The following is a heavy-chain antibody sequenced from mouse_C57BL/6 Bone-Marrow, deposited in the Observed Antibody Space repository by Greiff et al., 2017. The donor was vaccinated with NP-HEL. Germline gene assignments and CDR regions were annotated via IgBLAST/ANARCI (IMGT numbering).Heavy chain of an antibody. D-gene: IGHD1-1*01. Sequence: LVESGAELARPGASVKLSCKASGYTFTSYGISWVKQRTGQGLEWIGEIYPRSGNTYYNEKFKGKATLTADKSSSTAYMELRSLTSEDSAVYFCATTGTTVVATDFDYWGQGTTLTVSS. CDR1: GYTFTSYG. J-gene: IGHJ2*01. V-gene: IGHV1-81*01. CDR2: IYPRSGNT. CDR3: ATTGTTVVATDFDY.